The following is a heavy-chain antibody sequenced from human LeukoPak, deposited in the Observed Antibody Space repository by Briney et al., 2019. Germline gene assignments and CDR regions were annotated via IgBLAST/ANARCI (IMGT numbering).Heavy chain of an antibody. CDR1: GYTFTSYA. J-gene: IGHJ4*02. Sequence: ASVKVSCKASGYTFTSYAISWVRQAPGQGLEWMGGIIPIFGTANYAQKFQGRVTITADESTSTAYMELSSLRSEDTAVYYCARDREYSSSSKFFDYWGQGTLVTVSS. D-gene: IGHD6-6*01. CDR3: ARDREYSSSSKFFDY. V-gene: IGHV1-69*13. CDR2: IIPIFGTA.